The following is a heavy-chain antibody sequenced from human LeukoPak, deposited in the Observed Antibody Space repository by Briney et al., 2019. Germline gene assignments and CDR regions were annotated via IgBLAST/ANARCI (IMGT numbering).Heavy chain of an antibody. CDR1: GFTFSSYS. D-gene: IGHD6-13*01. J-gene: IGHJ5*02. Sequence: GGSLRLSCAASGFTFSSYSMNWVRQAPGKGLEWVSSISSSSSYIYYADSVKGRFTISRDNAKNSLYLQMNSLRAEDTAVYYCARSLTPGSSSWYNWFDPWGQGTLVTVSS. CDR3: ARSLTPGSSSWYNWFDP. CDR2: ISSSSSYI. V-gene: IGHV3-21*01.